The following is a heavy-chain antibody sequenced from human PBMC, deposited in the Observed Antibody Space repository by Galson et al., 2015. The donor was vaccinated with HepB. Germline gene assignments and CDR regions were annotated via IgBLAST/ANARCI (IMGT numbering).Heavy chain of an antibody. V-gene: IGHV3-11*05. CDR1: GFTFRDYY. CDR3: ARVHNPASTVDLIDY. CDR2: ISASTIYT. J-gene: IGHJ4*02. D-gene: IGHD1-1*01. Sequence: SLRLSCAASGFTFRDYYMSWIRQAPGKGLEWLSYISASTIYTNYADSVKGRFTVSRDNAKNSLNLQMNSLRAADTAVYYCARVHNPASTVDLIDYWGQGTLVTVSS.